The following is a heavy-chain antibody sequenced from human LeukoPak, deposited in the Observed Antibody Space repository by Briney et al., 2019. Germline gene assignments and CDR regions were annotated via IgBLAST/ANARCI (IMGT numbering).Heavy chain of an antibody. CDR1: GFTVSSNS. V-gene: IGHV3-53*01. Sequence: GGSLRLSCTVSGFTVSSNSMSWVRQAPGKGLEWVSFIYSDNTHYSDSVKGRFTISRDNSKNTLYLQMNSLRAEDTAVYYCAKDDSGGLFDYWGQGTLVTVSS. CDR2: IYSDNT. J-gene: IGHJ4*02. D-gene: IGHD6-19*01. CDR3: AKDDSGGLFDY.